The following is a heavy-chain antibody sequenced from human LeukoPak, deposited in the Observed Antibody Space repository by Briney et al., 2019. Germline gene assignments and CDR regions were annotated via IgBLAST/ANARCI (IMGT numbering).Heavy chain of an antibody. J-gene: IGHJ6*02. CDR2: IWYDGSNK. V-gene: IGHV3-33*01. Sequence: GGSLRLSCAASGFTFSSYGMQWVRQAPGKGLEWVAVIWYDGSNKYYADTVKGRFTISRDNSKNTLYLQMNSLRAEDTAVYYCARDLEGDIVVVVAAHYGMDVWGQGTTVTVSS. CDR1: GFTFSSYG. D-gene: IGHD2-15*01. CDR3: ARDLEGDIVVVVAAHYGMDV.